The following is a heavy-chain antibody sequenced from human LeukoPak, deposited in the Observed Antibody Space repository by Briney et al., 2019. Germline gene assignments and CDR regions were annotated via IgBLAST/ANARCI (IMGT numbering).Heavy chain of an antibody. CDR2: INPNSGGT. CDR1: GYTFTSYD. CDR3: ARMLRELLPDY. V-gene: IGHV1-2*02. D-gene: IGHD1-26*01. Sequence: ASVKVSCKASGYTFTSYDINWVRQATGQGLEWMGWINPNSGGTNYAQKFQGRVTMTRDTSISTAYMELSRLRSDDTAVYYCARMLRELLPDYWGQGTLVTVSS. J-gene: IGHJ4*02.